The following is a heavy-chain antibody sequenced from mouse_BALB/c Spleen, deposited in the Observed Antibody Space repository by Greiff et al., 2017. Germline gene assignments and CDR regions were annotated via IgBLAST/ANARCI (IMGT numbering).Heavy chain of an antibody. J-gene: IGHJ4*01. CDR1: GYTFTSYT. CDR3: APLRPIAPYAMDY. CDR2: INPSSGYT. V-gene: IGHV1-4*01. D-gene: IGHD2-12*01. Sequence: VQVVESGAELARPGASVKMSCKASGYTFTSYTMHWVKQRPGQGLEWIGYINPSSGYTNYNQKFKDKATLTADKSSSTAYMQLSSLTSEDSAVYYCAPLRPIAPYAMDYWGQGTSVTVSS.